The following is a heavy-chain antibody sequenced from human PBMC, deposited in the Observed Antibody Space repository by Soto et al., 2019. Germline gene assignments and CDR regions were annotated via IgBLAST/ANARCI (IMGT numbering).Heavy chain of an antibody. CDR1: GVTFSSYA. CDR3: ARVNDSSGYYFDY. J-gene: IGHJ4*02. Sequence: SVKVSCKASGVTFSSYAISWVRQAPGQGLEWMGGVIPIFGTANYAQKFQGRVTITADESTSTAYMELSSLRSEDTAVYYCARVNDSSGYYFDYWGQGTLVTVSS. D-gene: IGHD3-22*01. V-gene: IGHV1-69*13. CDR2: VIPIFGTA.